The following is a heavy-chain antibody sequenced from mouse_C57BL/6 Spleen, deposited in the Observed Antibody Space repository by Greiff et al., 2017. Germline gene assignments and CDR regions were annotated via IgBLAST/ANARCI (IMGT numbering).Heavy chain of an antibody. V-gene: IGHV5-9-1*02. CDR3: TRDLYGKGAMDY. CDR1: GFTFSSYA. J-gene: IGHJ4*01. CDR2: ISSGGDYI. Sequence: DVMLVESGEGLVKPGGSLKLSCAASGFTFSSYAMSWVRQTPEQRLEWVAYISSGGDYIYYADTVKGRFTISRDNARNTLYLQMSSLKSEDTGMYDCTRDLYGKGAMDYWGQGTSVTVSS. D-gene: IGHD1-1*02.